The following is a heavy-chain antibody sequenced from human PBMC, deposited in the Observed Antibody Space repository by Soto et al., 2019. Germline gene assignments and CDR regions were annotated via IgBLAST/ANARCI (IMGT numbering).Heavy chain of an antibody. D-gene: IGHD1-7*01. V-gene: IGHV1-18*01. CDR3: ARVPPTIRCSKLPTEYFQH. Sequence: QVQLVQSGAEVKKPGASVKVSCKASGYTFTSDGISWVRQAPGQGLEWMGWISAYNGNTNYAQKLQGRVTMTTDTSTSTAYMELRSLRSDDTVVYYCARVPPTIRCSKLPTEYFQHWGQGTLVTVSS. CDR1: GYTFTSDG. CDR2: ISAYNGNT. J-gene: IGHJ1*01.